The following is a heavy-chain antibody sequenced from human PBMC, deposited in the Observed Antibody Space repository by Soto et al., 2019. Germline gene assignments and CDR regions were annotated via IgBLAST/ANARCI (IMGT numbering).Heavy chain of an antibody. J-gene: IGHJ1*01. CDR2: ISGSGGRT. V-gene: IGHV3-23*01. CDR1: GFTFSSYA. CDR3: AASYYYDSSGRYFQY. Sequence: GGSLRLSCAASGFTFSSYAMSWVRQAPGKGLEWVSTISGSGGRTYYADSVKGRFTISRDNSKNTLYLQMNSLRAEDTAVYYRAASYYYDSSGRYFQYWGQGTLVTVSS. D-gene: IGHD3-22*01.